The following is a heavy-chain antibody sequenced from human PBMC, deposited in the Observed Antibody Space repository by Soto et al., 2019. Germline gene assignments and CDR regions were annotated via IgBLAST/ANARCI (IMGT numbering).Heavy chain of an antibody. CDR1: GFPFSSYA. J-gene: IGHJ4*02. V-gene: IGHV3-48*02. Sequence: DVQLVGSGGGLVQPGGSLRLSCVASGFPFSSYAMHWVRQAPGKGLEWISYINGASTTTFYADSEKARFTVPRDNAKNSVYLQMSSLRHEDTAFYYCARDLSHWGQGMLVTVSP. CDR2: INGASTTT. CDR3: ARDLSH.